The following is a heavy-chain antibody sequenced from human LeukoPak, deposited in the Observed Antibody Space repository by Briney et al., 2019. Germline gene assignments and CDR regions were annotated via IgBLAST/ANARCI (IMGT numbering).Heavy chain of an antibody. V-gene: IGHV3-21*01. CDR1: GFTFSTYS. CDR3: ARVAYDFWSGYGWFDP. CDR2: ISGSSSSFI. D-gene: IGHD3-3*01. Sequence: PGGSLRLSRAASGFTFSTYSMTWVRQAPGKGLEWVSSISGSSSSFIYDADSVKGRFTTSRDNAKNSLYLQMRSLRAEDTAVYYCARVAYDFWSGYGWFDPWGQGTQVTVSS. J-gene: IGHJ5*02.